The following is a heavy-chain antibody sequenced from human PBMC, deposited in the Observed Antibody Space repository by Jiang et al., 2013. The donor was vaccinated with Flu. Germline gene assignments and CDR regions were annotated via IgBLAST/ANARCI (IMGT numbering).Heavy chain of an antibody. Sequence: QTLSLTCAISGGSVSGNSASWNWIRQSPSRGLEWLGRTYYRSKWYNDYAVSVKSRITINPDTSKNQFSLQLNSVTLEDTAVYYCARVAPIAVAGYVFDIWGRGTMVTVSS. V-gene: IGHV6-1*01. D-gene: IGHD6-19*01. CDR2: TYYRSKWYN. J-gene: IGHJ3*02. CDR1: GGSVSGNSAS. CDR3: ARVAPIAVAGYVFDI.